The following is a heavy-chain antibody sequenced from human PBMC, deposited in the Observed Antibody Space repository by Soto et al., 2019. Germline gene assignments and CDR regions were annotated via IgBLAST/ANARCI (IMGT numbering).Heavy chain of an antibody. D-gene: IGHD1-1*01. Sequence: EVQLVESGGGLVQPGGSLRLSCAASGFIFSDHYMDWVRQAPGKGLEWVGRTRSNGNSYTTEYAASVKGRFTISRDDSKNLLDLQLNSLKTEDTGVYYCSRGRGLATSLPVDYWGQGALVTVSS. J-gene: IGHJ4*02. CDR3: SRGRGLATSLPVDY. CDR1: GFIFSDHY. CDR2: TRSNGNSYTT. V-gene: IGHV3-72*01.